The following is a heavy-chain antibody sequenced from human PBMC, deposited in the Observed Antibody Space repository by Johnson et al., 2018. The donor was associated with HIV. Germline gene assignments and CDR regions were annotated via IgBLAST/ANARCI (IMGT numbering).Heavy chain of an antibody. CDR2: ISFNGGST. V-gene: IGHV3-20*04. CDR3: AREAVGAIDAFDI. Sequence: VQLVESGGGVVRPGGSLILSCSSSGFTFDDYGMSWVLHAPWQVLEWVSCISFNGGSTGYADSVKGRFNITRDNAKKSLYLQMNSLRAEDTALYYCAREAVGAIDAFDIWGQGTMVTVSS. CDR1: GFTFDDYG. J-gene: IGHJ3*02. D-gene: IGHD1-26*01.